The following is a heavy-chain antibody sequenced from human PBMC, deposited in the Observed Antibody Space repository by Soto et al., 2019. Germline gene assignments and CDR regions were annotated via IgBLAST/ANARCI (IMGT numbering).Heavy chain of an antibody. J-gene: IGHJ6*02. Sequence: AASVKVSCKASGYTFTGYYMHWVRQAPGQGLEWMGWINPNSGGTNYAQKFQGRVTMTRDTSISTAYMELSRLRSDDTAVYYCARFTTMVRGLCMDVCGQGTTVTVYS. CDR1: GYTFTGYY. CDR2: INPNSGGT. V-gene: IGHV1-2*02. CDR3: ARFTTMVRGLCMDV. D-gene: IGHD3-10*01.